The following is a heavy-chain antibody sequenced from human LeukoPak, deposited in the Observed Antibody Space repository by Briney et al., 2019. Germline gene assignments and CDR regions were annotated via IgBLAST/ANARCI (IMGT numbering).Heavy chain of an antibody. CDR2: IYAGGRS. CDR1: NVSISSGSHY. J-gene: IGHJ4*02. Sequence: SQTLSLTCTVSNVSISSGSHYWNWIRQPAGKGLEWIGRIYAGGRSNYNPSLRSRVTISVDTSKNQFSLRLSSVTAADTAVYYCARDDYGDYVLDYWGQGTLVTVSS. D-gene: IGHD4-17*01. CDR3: ARDDYGDYVLDY. V-gene: IGHV4-61*02.